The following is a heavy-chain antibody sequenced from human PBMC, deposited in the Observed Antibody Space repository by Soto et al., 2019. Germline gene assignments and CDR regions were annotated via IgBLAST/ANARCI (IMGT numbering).Heavy chain of an antibody. J-gene: IGHJ5*02. CDR2: ISYDGSNK. Sequence: SGGSLRLSCAASGFTFSSYAMHWVRQAPGKGLEWVAVISYDGSNKYYADSVKGRFTISRDNSKNTLYLQMNSLRAEDTAVYHCARDYGDWFDPWGQGTLVTVSS. CDR1: GFTFSSYA. CDR3: ARDYGDWFDP. D-gene: IGHD4-17*01. V-gene: IGHV3-30-3*01.